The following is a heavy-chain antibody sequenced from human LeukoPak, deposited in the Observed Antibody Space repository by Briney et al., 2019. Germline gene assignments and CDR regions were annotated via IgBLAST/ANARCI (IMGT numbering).Heavy chain of an antibody. V-gene: IGHV4-38-2*02. CDR3: ASYGWYRSRDAIDI. CDR2: IYHSGGT. D-gene: IGHD6-19*01. CDR1: GYSISSAYY. Sequence: SETLSLTCIVSGYSISSAYYWGWIRQPPGKGLEWIGNIYHSGGTYYNPSLKSRVTISVDTSKNQFSLKLSSVTAADTAVYYCASYGWYRSRDAIDIWGQGTMVTVSS. J-gene: IGHJ3*02.